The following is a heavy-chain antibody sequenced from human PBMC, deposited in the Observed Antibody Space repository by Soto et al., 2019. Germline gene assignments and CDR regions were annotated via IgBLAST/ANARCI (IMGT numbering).Heavy chain of an antibody. Sequence: SSVKVSCKASGGTFSSFGISWVRQAPGQGLEWMGGIIPVFGRPNYAQRFRGRLTITADESTNTGYMELIDLRSEDTAVYYCAREGSGYNCWGQ. J-gene: IGHJ3*01. CDR1: GGTFSSFG. V-gene: IGHV1-69*13. CDR3: AREGSGYNC. D-gene: IGHD5-12*01. CDR2: IIPVFGRP.